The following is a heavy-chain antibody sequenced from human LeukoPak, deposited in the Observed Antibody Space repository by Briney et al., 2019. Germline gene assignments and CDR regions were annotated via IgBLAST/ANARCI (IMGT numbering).Heavy chain of an antibody. CDR3: ARVREQLWLGYYFDY. CDR1: GYTFTGYY. Sequence: ASVKVSCKASGYTFTGYYMHWVRQAPGQGLEWMGWINPNSGGTNYARKFQGRVTMTRDTSISTAYMELSRLRSDDTAVYYCARVREQLWLGYYFDYWGQGTLVTVSS. D-gene: IGHD5-18*01. V-gene: IGHV1-2*02. J-gene: IGHJ4*02. CDR2: INPNSGGT.